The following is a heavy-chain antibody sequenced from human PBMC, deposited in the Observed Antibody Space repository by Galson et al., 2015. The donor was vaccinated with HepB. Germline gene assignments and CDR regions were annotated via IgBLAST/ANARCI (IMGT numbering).Heavy chain of an antibody. CDR1: GYTFTSYG. V-gene: IGHV1-18*01. CDR3: ARVSTGYSSSWYIGY. Sequence: SVKVSCKASGYTFTSYGISWVRQAPGQGLEWMGWISAYNGNTNYAQKLQGRVTMTTDTSTSTAYMELRSLRSDDTAVYYCARVSTGYSSSWYIGYWGQGTLVTVSS. D-gene: IGHD6-13*01. CDR2: ISAYNGNT. J-gene: IGHJ4*02.